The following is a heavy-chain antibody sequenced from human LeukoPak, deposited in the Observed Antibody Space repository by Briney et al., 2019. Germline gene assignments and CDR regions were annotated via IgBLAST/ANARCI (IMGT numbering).Heavy chain of an antibody. Sequence: ASVKVSCKASGYTFTSYGISWVRQAPGQGLEWMGWISTYNGNTHYAQKLQGRVTMTTDTSTSTAYMELRSLRSDDTAVYYCARSSLAVAGIVFDYWGQGTLVTVSS. D-gene: IGHD6-19*01. V-gene: IGHV1-18*01. CDR1: GYTFTSYG. J-gene: IGHJ4*02. CDR3: ARSSLAVAGIVFDY. CDR2: ISTYNGNT.